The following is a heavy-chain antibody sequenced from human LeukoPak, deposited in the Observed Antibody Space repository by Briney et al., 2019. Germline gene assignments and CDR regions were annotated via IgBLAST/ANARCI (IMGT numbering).Heavy chain of an antibody. J-gene: IGHJ5*02. CDR2: ISYDGTNK. CDR1: GFTFNSYT. D-gene: IGHD2-15*01. Sequence: GGSLRLSCAASGFTFNSYTMHWVRQAPGKGLEWVSVISYDGTNKYYADSVKGRFTISRDNSKNTLYLQMNSLRAEDTAVYYCAKDRTDCSGGSCYSWNWFDPWGQGTLVTVSS. V-gene: IGHV3-30*04. CDR3: AKDRTDCSGGSCYSWNWFDP.